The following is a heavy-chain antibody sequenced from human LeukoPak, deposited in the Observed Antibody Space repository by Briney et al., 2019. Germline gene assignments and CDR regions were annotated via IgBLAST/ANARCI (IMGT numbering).Heavy chain of an antibody. CDR3: ARGLVGATHDAFDI. V-gene: IGHV3-21*01. CDR1: GFTFSSYS. D-gene: IGHD1-26*01. J-gene: IGHJ3*02. CDR2: TSSSSSYI. Sequence: GGSLRLSCAASGFTFSSYSMNWVRQAPGKGLEWVSSTSSSSSYIYYADSVKGRFTISRDNAKNSLYLQMNSLRAEDTAVYYCARGLVGATHDAFDIWGQGTMVTVSS.